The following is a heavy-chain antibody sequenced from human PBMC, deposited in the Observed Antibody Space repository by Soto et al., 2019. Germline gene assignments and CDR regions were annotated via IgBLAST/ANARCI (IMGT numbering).Heavy chain of an antibody. V-gene: IGHV1-58*01. CDR1: GVTFTSSA. D-gene: IGHD2-15*01. J-gene: IGHJ6*02. Sequence: SVKVSCKASGVTFTSSAVQWVRQARGQRLEWIGWIVVGSGNTNYAQKFQERVTITRDMSTSTAYMELSSLRSEDTAVYYCAAEGGGTVYYYGMDVWGQGTTVTVSS. CDR2: IVVGSGNT. CDR3: AAEGGGTVYYYGMDV.